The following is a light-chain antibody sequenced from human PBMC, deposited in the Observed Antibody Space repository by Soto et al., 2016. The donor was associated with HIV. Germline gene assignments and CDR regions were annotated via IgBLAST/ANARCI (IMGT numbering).Light chain of an antibody. J-gene: IGKJ5*01. Sequence: DIQMTQSPSSLSASVGDTVTITCRASQMINSYLNWYQQKPGKAPRLLISAASSLQVGVPSRFSGSRSRTGFSLTITSLQPEDFATYYCQQSYSIPLTFGQGTR. V-gene: IGKV1-39*01. CDR1: QMINSY. CDR3: QQSYSIPLT. CDR2: AAS.